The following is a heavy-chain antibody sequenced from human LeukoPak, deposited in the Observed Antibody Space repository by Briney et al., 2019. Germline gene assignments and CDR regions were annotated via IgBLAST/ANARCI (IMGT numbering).Heavy chain of an antibody. CDR3: VTSIDLAGWGGFDV. D-gene: IGHD1-26*01. V-gene: IGHV4-39*07. J-gene: IGHJ3*01. Sequence: PSETLSLTCTVSGSSISNYYWGWIRQAPGKGLEWIGSIYYSGNTYYNSSLKSRVTISLDTSKNQFSLNLFSVTVADTAVYYCVTSIDLAGWGGFDVWGQGRMVTVSS. CDR2: IYYSGNT. CDR1: GSSISNYY.